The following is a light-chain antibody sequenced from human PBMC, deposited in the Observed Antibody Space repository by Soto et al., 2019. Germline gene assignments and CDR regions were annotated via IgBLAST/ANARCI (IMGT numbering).Light chain of an antibody. Sequence: ETVLTQSPYTLPLSPGDRATLSCRANQTVGNNSVAWFQQRPGQPPRLLIGGPYGRAAGIPDKFRGSGSGTAFTRTTSRLEPEDFAVYYCQQCGRTPTFVPGTKVVIK. CDR1: QTVGNNS. J-gene: IGKJ3*01. CDR3: QQCGRTPT. V-gene: IGKV3-20*01. CDR2: GPY.